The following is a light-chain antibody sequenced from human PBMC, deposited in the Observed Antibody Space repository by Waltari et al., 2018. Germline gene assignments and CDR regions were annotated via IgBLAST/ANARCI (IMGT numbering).Light chain of an antibody. V-gene: IGLV3-21*02. CDR2: DDR. CDR3: QVWDSSGDHPL. Sequence: SYEVTQPPSVSVAPGHMARITCGGDILESKYVPWYQQKPAQAPVLVIYDDRERPSGIPDRFSGSKSDYTATLTISGVEAGDDADYYCQVWDSSGDHPLFGGGTRLTVL. CDR1: ILESKY. J-gene: IGLJ7*01.